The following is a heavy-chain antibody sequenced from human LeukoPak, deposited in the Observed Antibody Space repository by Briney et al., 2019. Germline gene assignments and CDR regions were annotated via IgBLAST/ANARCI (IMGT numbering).Heavy chain of an antibody. CDR3: ARTMFGVVPNPYNWFDP. Sequence: TGGSLRRSCAASGFTFSSYSMNWVREAPGKGLEWVSSISSSSSYIYYADSVKGRFTISRDNAKNSLYLQMNSPRAEDTAVYYCARTMFGVVPNPYNWFDPWGQGTLVTVSS. V-gene: IGHV3-21*01. CDR2: ISSSSSYI. CDR1: GFTFSSYS. D-gene: IGHD3-3*01. J-gene: IGHJ5*02.